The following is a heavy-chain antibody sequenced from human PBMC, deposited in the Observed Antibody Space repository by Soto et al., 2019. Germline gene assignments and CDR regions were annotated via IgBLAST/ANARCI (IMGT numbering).Heavy chain of an antibody. CDR1: GFTFSSYA. V-gene: IGHV3-23*01. CDR3: EKVVTIFGVVIQLFRWFDT. CDR2: ISGSGGST. D-gene: IGHD3-3*01. Sequence: PGGSLRLSCAASGFTFSSYAMSWVRQAPGKGLEWVSAISGSGGSTYYADSVKGRFTISRDNSKNTLYLQMNSLRAEDTAVYYCEKVVTIFGVVIQLFRWFDTWDQGTLVTVSS. J-gene: IGHJ5*02.